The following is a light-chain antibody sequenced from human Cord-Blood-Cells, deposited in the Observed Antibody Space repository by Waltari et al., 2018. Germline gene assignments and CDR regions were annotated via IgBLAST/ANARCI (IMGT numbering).Light chain of an antibody. CDR1: SGINVGTYR. V-gene: IGLV5-45*02. CDR3: MIWHSSAYV. J-gene: IGLJ1*01. Sequence: QAVLTQPSSLSASPGASASLTCTLRSGINVGTYRIVWSQQKPGPPPQYLLRYKSDSDKQQGSGVPSRFSGAKGASANAGILLISGLQSADEAYYYCMIWHSSAYVFGTGTKVTVL. CDR2: YKSDSDK.